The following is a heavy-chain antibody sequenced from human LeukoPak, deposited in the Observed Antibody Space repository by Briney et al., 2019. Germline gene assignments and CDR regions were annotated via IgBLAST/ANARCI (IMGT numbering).Heavy chain of an antibody. CDR2: IIPTFGTA. V-gene: IGHV1-69*13. CDR1: GGTFSSYA. D-gene: IGHD1-1*01. Sequence: SVKVSCKASGGTFSSYAISWVRQAPGQGLEWMGGIIPTFGTANYAQKFQGRVTITADESTSTAYMELSSLRSEDTAVYYCARLRRGTTGTTGDDYWGQGTLVTVSS. J-gene: IGHJ4*02. CDR3: ARLRRGTTGTTGDDY.